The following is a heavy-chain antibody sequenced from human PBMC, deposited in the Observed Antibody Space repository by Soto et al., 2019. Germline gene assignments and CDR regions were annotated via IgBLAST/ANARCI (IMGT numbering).Heavy chain of an antibody. V-gene: IGHV3-11*05. CDR3: LRETAYYFDY. CDR1: GFTFSGYY. D-gene: IGHD1-1*01. Sequence: QVQLVESGGGLVKPGGSLRLSCAASGFTFSGYYMSWIRQAPGKGLECISYISSSGDRTKYADSVKGRFTISRDNAKKSLYLQMNSLRAADTAVYYCLRETAYYFDYWGQGTLVTVSS. J-gene: IGHJ4*02. CDR2: ISSSGDRT.